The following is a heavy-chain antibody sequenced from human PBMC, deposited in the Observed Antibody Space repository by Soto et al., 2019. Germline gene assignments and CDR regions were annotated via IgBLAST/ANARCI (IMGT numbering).Heavy chain of an antibody. V-gene: IGHV3-33*01. J-gene: IGHJ3*02. D-gene: IGHD3-22*01. CDR2: IWYDGSNK. CDR1: GFTFSSYG. CDR3: ARGTQYYYDSSGYSDAFDI. Sequence: GGSLRLSCAASGFTFSSYGMHWVRQAPGKGLEWVAVIWYDGSNKYYADSVKGRFTISRDNSKNTLYLQMNSLRAEDTAVYYCARGTQYYYDSSGYSDAFDIWGQGTMVTVSS.